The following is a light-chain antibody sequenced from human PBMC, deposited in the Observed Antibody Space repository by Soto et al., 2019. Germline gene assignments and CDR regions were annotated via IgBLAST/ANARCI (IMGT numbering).Light chain of an antibody. CDR1: SSEVGSYNF. CDR3: SSYTSSSTGV. Sequence: QSALTQPASVSGSPGQSITISCTGTSSEVGSYNFVSWYQQHPGKAPKLMIYEVSDRPSGVSNRFSGYKSGNTASLTISGLQAEDEADYYCSSYTSSSTGVFGGGTQLTVL. V-gene: IGLV2-14*01. CDR2: EVS. J-gene: IGLJ2*01.